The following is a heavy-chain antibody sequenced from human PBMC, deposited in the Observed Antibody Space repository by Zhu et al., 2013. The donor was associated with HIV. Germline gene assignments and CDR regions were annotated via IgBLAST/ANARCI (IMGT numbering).Heavy chain of an antibody. V-gene: IGHV1-46*03. Sequence: QVQLVQSGAEVKKPGASVKVSCKASGYTFTGYYMHWVRQAPGQGLEWMGIFNPSGGGTSYAQRFQGRVTMTWDTSASTVYMELSSLTSEDTAVYYCARGSLTGHFDYWGQGTLVTVSS. CDR3: ARGSLTGHFDY. CDR2: FNPSGGGT. J-gene: IGHJ4*02. CDR1: GYTFTGYY. D-gene: IGHD3-9*01.